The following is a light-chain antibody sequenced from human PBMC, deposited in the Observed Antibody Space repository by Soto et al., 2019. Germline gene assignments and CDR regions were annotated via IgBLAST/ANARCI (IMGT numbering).Light chain of an antibody. CDR3: SSYTSSSTPHVV. V-gene: IGLV2-14*01. CDR1: SSDVGGYNY. CDR2: DVS. Sequence: QSALTQPASVSGSPGQSITISCTGTSSDVGGYNYVSWYQQHPGKAPKLMIYDVSNRPSGVSNRFSGSKSGNPASLTISGLPAEDEADYYCSSYTSSSTPHVVFGGGTKLTVL. J-gene: IGLJ2*01.